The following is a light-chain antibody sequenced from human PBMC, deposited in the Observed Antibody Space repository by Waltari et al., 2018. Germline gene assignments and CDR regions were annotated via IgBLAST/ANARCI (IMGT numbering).Light chain of an antibody. Sequence: SELTQGPAVSMALGQTVRNTCQGNRLRSYHSDWYQQKAGQAPILVIDGQNIRPSGLPDRFSVSYSGRTASLTITGAPAEDEADYYCSSRDSGAHRHVFGTGTKVTVL. CDR2: GQN. V-gene: IGLV3-19*01. J-gene: IGLJ1*01. CDR1: RLRSYH. CDR3: SSRDSGAHRHV.